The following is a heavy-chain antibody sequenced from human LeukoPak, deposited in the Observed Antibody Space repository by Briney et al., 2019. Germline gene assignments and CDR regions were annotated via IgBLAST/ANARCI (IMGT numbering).Heavy chain of an antibody. CDR1: GFTFSGYS. D-gene: IGHD5-12*01. Sequence: SGGSLRLSCAASGFTFSGYSINWVRQAPGKGLEWVSSISSSSSYIHYADSVKGRFTISRDNAKNSLYLQMNSLRAEDTAVYYCARGKGERGYSGYDFGFDYWGQGTLVTVSS. CDR3: ARGKGERGYSGYDFGFDY. CDR2: ISSSSSYI. J-gene: IGHJ4*01. V-gene: IGHV3-21*01.